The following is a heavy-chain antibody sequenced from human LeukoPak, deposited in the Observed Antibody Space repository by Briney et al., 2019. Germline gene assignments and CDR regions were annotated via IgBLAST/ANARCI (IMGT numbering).Heavy chain of an antibody. CDR2: INPNSGGT. J-gene: IGHJ3*02. Sequence: ASVKVSCKASGYTFTGYYMHWVRQAPGQGLEWMGWINPNSGGTNYAQKFQGWVTMTRDTSISTAYMELSRLRSDDTAVYYCARDRAPASSGRVFDAFDIWGQGTMVTVSS. V-gene: IGHV1-2*04. CDR1: GYTFTGYY. D-gene: IGHD6-19*01. CDR3: ARDRAPASSGRVFDAFDI.